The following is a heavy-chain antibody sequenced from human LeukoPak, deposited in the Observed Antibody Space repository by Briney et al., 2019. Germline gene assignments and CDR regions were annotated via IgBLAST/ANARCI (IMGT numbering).Heavy chain of an antibody. V-gene: IGHV4-61*02. D-gene: IGHD3-16*01. CDR3: ARGSLRISGI. J-gene: IGHJ3*02. Sequence: PSQTLSLTCTVSGGSISSGSYYWRWIRQPAGKGLEWIGRIYTSGSTNYNPSLKSRVTISVDTSKNHFSLKLSSVTAADTAVYYCARGSLRISGIWGQGTMVTVSS. CDR2: IYTSGST. CDR1: GGSISSGSYY.